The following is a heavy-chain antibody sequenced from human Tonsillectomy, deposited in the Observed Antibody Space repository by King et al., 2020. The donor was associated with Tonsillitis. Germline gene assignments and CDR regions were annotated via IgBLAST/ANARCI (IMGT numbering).Heavy chain of an antibody. V-gene: IGHV3-23*03. CDR2: IHANTGIT. Sequence: DVQLVESGGGLVQPGGSLRLSCEASGFTFSSYGMSWVRQAPGKGLEWVSLIHANTGITSYADSVRGRFTISRANSKNTLDLQMNSLRADDTAVYYCARHVSPYSFDYWGQGTLVTVSS. CDR1: GFTFSSYG. J-gene: IGHJ4*02. D-gene: IGHD2-21*01. CDR3: ARHVSPYSFDY.